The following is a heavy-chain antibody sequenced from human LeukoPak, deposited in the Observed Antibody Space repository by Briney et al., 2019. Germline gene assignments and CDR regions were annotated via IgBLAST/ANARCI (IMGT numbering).Heavy chain of an antibody. J-gene: IGHJ4*02. D-gene: IGHD3-10*01. CDR3: AKFYIAGSGSYSDY. CDR1: GFTFSSYG. CDR2: ISYDGSNK. Sequence: GGSLRLSCAASGFTFSSYGMHWVRQAPGKGLEWVAVISYDGSNKYYADSVKGRFTISRDNSKNTLYLQMNSLRAEDTAVYYCAKFYIAGSGSYSDYWGQGTLVTVSS. V-gene: IGHV3-30*18.